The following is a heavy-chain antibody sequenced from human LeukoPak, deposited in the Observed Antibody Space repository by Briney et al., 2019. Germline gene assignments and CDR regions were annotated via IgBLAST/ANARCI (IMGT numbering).Heavy chain of an antibody. D-gene: IGHD6-19*01. V-gene: IGHV3-7*01. CDR2: IKQDGSQK. J-gene: IGHJ4*02. Sequence: PGGSLRLSCAASGFTFSSFYMTRVRQAPGKGLEWVANIKQDGSQKYYVDSVRGRFTISRDNAKNSLYLQMNSLRAEDTAVYYCARDRLGAVAGHDFWGQGTLVTVSS. CDR3: ARDRLGAVAGHDF. CDR1: GFTFSSFY.